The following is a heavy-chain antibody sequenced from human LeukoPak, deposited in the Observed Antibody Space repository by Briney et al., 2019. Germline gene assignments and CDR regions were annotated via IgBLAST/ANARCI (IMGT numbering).Heavy chain of an antibody. Sequence: SSETLSLTCAVYGGSFSGYYWSWIRQPPGKGLEWIGEINHSGSTNYNPSLKSRVTISVDTSKNQFSLKLSSVTAADTAVYYCARDPSGIAAAGRPTPYWYFDLWGRGTLVTVSS. D-gene: IGHD6-13*01. CDR1: GGSFSGYY. J-gene: IGHJ2*01. CDR3: ARDPSGIAAAGRPTPYWYFDL. V-gene: IGHV4-34*01. CDR2: INHSGST.